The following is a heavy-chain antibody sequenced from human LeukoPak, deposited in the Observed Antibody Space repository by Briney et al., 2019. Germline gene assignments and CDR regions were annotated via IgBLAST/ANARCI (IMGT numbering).Heavy chain of an antibody. D-gene: IGHD3-10*01. CDR3: ARGKEVITMLRGLKPGYYFDY. J-gene: IGHJ4*02. CDR1: GGSISSSSYY. V-gene: IGHV4-39*01. CDR2: IYYSGST. Sequence: PSETLSLTCTVSGGSISSSSYYWGWIRQPPGKGLEWIGSIYYSGSTYYNPSLKSRVTISVDTSKNQFSLKLGSVTAADTAVYYCARGKEVITMLRGLKPGYYFDYWGQGTLVTVSS.